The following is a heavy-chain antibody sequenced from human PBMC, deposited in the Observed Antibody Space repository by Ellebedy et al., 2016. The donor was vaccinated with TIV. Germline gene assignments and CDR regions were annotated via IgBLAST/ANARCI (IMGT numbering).Heavy chain of an antibody. J-gene: IGHJ3*02. V-gene: IGHV3-23*01. D-gene: IGHD2-2*01. CDR1: GFTFSSYA. CDR2: ISGSGGST. Sequence: GESLKISCAASGFTFSSYAMSWVRQAPGKGLEWVSAISGSGGSTYYADSVKGRFTISRDNSKNTLYLQMNSLRAEDTAVNYCAKDLGVVVPAAQYDAFDIWGQGTMVTVSS. CDR3: AKDLGVVVPAAQYDAFDI.